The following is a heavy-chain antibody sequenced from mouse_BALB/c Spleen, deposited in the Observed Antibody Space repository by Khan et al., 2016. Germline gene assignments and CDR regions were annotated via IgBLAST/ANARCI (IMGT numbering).Heavy chain of an antibody. Sequence: EVELVESGGGLVQPGGSLKLSCAASGFTFSSYGMSWVRQTPDKRLELVATINRNGGSTYYPDSVKGRFTISRDNAKNTLYLQMSSLKSEDTAMYYCARMARTINWGKGTTLTVSS. CDR1: GFTFSSYG. CDR2: INRNGGST. V-gene: IGHV5-6-3*01. J-gene: IGHJ2*01. CDR3: ARMARTIN.